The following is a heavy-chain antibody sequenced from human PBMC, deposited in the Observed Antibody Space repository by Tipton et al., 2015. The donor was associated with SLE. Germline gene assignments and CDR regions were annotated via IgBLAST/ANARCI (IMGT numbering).Heavy chain of an antibody. J-gene: IGHJ2*01. CDR2: IYYSGST. CDR1: GGSISSGGYY. CDR3: ATARGVTTGWYFDR. D-gene: IGHD4-17*01. Sequence: TLSLTCTVSGGSISSGGYYWSWIRQHPGKGLEWIGYIYYSGSTYYNPSLKSRVTISVDTSKNQFSLKLRSVTAADTAVYYCATARGVTTGWYFDRWGRGTLVTVSS. V-gene: IGHV4-31*03.